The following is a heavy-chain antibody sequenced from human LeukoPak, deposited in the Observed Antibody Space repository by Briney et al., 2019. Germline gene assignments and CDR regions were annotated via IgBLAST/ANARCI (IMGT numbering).Heavy chain of an antibody. D-gene: IGHD3-22*01. V-gene: IGHV3-48*04. Sequence: PGGSLRLSCAASGFTFSNYTMNWVRQAPGKGLEWVSYISSSTRTIYYADSVKGRFTVSRDNAKNSLFLQMNSLRAEDTAVYYCARELKDDSSGSRSNWFDPWGQGTLVTVSS. CDR2: ISSSTRTI. CDR1: GFTFSNYT. CDR3: ARELKDDSSGSRSNWFDP. J-gene: IGHJ5*02.